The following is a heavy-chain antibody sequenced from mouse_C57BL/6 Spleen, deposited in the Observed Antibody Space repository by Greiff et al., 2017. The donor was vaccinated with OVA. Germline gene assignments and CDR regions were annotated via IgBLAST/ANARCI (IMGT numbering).Heavy chain of an antibody. CDR3: ARDYGSSHKGVFDY. D-gene: IGHD1-1*01. V-gene: IGHV1-26*01. Sequence: EVQLQQSGPELVKPGASVKISCKASGYTFTDYYMNWVKQSHGKSLEWIGDINPNNGGTSYNQKFKGKATLTVDKSSSTAYMELRSLTSEDSAVYYCARDYGSSHKGVFDYWGQGTTLTVSS. CDR2: INPNNGGT. J-gene: IGHJ2*01. CDR1: GYTFTDYY.